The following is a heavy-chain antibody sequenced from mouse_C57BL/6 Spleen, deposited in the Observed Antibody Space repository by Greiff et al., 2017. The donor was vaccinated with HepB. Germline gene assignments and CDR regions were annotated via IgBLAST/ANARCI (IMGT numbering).Heavy chain of an antibody. V-gene: IGHV1-52*01. Sequence: VQLQQSGAELVRPGSSVKLSCKASGYTFTSYWMHWVKQRPIQGLEWIGNIDPSDSETHYNQKFKDKATLTVDKSSSTAYMQLSSLTSEDSAVYYCARTHYYGDWYFDVWGTGTTVTVSS. J-gene: IGHJ1*03. CDR2: IDPSDSET. CDR1: GYTFTSYW. D-gene: IGHD1-1*01. CDR3: ARTHYYGDWYFDV.